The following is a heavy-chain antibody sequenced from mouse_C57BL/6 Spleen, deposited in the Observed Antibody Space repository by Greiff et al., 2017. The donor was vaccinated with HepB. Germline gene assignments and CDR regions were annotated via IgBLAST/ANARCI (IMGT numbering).Heavy chain of an antibody. Sequence: VQLQQPGAELVKPGASVKLSCKASGYTFTSYWMHWVKQRPGQGLEWIGMIHPNSGSTNYNEKFKSKATLTVDKSSSTAYMQLSSLTSEDSAVYYCARSPSLGYAMDYWGQGTSVTVSS. D-gene: IGHD1-2*01. CDR3: ARSPSLGYAMDY. V-gene: IGHV1-64*01. CDR2: IHPNSGST. J-gene: IGHJ4*01. CDR1: GYTFTSYW.